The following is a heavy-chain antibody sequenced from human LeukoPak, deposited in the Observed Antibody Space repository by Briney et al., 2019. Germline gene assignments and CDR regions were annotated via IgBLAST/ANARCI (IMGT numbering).Heavy chain of an antibody. V-gene: IGHV1-69*01. CDR3: ARGNGTYTPSDH. Sequence: SVKVSCKASGGISHPYAIAWLRQAPGQGLEWMGGITPLVSATVYARKLQGRVTFTADEATRTVYMELRSLNSDDTAIYYCARGNGTYTPSDHWGQGTLVTVSS. CDR2: ITPLVSAT. J-gene: IGHJ4*02. D-gene: IGHD1-26*01. CDR1: GGISHPYA.